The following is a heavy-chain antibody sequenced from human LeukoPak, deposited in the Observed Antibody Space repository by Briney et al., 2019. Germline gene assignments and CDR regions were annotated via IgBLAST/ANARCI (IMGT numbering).Heavy chain of an antibody. CDR2: ISGSGGST. V-gene: IGHV3-23*01. J-gene: IGHJ4*02. D-gene: IGHD3-3*01. CDR3: AKYAWRVFGVATQFDY. CDR1: GFTFSSYA. Sequence: PGGSLRLSCAASGFTFSSYAMSWVRQAPGKGLGWVSAISGSGGSTYYADSVKGRFTISRDNSKNTLYLQMNSLRAEDTAVYYCAKYAWRVFGVATQFDYWGQGTLVTVSS.